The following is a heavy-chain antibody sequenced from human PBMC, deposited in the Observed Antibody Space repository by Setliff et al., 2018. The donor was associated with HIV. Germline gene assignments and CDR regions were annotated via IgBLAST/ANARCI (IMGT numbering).Heavy chain of an antibody. CDR3: ARGVRDNSGWSSYYFDY. CDR1: GGSFNDYY. V-gene: IGHV4-34*01. J-gene: IGHJ4*02. CDR2: IIHSGRT. Sequence: SETLSLTCAVYGGSFNDYYWSWIRQPPGKGLEWIGEIIHSGRTKYNPSLKSRVTTSVDTSKKQFSQRLTSMTAAYTAVYYCARGVRDNSGWSSYYFDYWGQGTLVTVSS. D-gene: IGHD6-19*01.